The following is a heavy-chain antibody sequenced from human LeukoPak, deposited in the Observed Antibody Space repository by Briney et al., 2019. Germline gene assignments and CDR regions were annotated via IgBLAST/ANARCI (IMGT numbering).Heavy chain of an antibody. CDR2: IDSDGSST. D-gene: IGHD5-18*01. J-gene: IGHJ4*02. Sequence: GGSLRLSCAASGFSFSSHWMHWVRQVPGKGLVWVSRIDSDGSSTSYADSVKGRFTISRDNTKNTLYLEMNSLRAEDTALYYCARIRGYNYGFFDYWSQRTLVTVSS. CDR1: GFSFSSHW. CDR3: ARIRGYNYGFFDY. V-gene: IGHV3-74*01.